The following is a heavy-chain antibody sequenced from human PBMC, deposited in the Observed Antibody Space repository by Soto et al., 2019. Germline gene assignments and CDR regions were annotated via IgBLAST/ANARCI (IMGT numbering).Heavy chain of an antibody. D-gene: IGHD3-10*01. CDR2: IWYDGSNK. Sequence: QVQLVESGGGVVQPGRSLRLSCAASGFTFSSYGMHWVRQAPGKGLEWVTIIWYDGSNKYYADSVKGRFTISRDNSKNTLYLQMNSLRAEDTAVYYCSRDYGSGADVWGQGTTVTVSS. J-gene: IGHJ6*02. CDR3: SRDYGSGADV. V-gene: IGHV3-33*01. CDR1: GFTFSSYG.